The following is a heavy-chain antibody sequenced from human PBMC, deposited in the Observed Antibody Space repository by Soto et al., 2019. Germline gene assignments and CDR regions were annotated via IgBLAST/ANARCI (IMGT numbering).Heavy chain of an antibody. D-gene: IGHD3-3*01. CDR3: ARGRSSVPDRRGIGYYGLDV. V-gene: IGHV4-34*01. Sequence: QVQLQQWGAEVLKPSETLSLTCVVNGGSFSGYYWSWIRQPPGKGLEWIGEINDSGITDSNPSLESRVTISVDMSQNQFSLKLNSVTAADTAVYHCARGRSSVPDRRGIGYYGLDVWGQGTTVTVSS. CDR1: GGSFSGYY. J-gene: IGHJ6*02. CDR2: INDSGIT.